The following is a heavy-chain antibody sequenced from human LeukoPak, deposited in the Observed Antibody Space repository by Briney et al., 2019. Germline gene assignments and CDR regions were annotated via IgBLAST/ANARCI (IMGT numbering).Heavy chain of an antibody. Sequence: GGSLRLSCAASGFTFSSYGMHWVRQAPGKGLEWVAVIWYDGSNNYYADSVKGRFTISGDNSKNTLYLQMNSLRAEDTAVYYCARESIGWFDYWGQGTLVTVSS. D-gene: IGHD6-19*01. CDR1: GFTFSSYG. V-gene: IGHV3-33*01. CDR3: ARESIGWFDY. CDR2: IWYDGSNN. J-gene: IGHJ4*02.